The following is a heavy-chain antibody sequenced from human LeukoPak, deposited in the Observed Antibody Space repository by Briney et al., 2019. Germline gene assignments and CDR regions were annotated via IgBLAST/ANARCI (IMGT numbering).Heavy chain of an antibody. V-gene: IGHV3-30*04. CDR3: ARDCSSTSCD. Sequence: GGSLRLSCAASGFTFSSYAMHWVRQAPGKGPEWVAVISYDGSNKYYADSVKGRFTISRDNSKNTLYLQMNSLRAEDTAVYYCARDCSSTSCDWGQGTLVTVSS. J-gene: IGHJ4*02. D-gene: IGHD2-2*01. CDR1: GFTFSSYA. CDR2: ISYDGSNK.